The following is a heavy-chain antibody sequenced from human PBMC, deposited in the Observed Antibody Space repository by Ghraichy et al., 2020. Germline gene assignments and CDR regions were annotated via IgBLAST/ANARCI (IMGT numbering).Heavy chain of an antibody. V-gene: IGHV3-74*01. CDR1: GFTFSSFR. CDR3: ARDFSAIDSGVYHTRKLDY. Sequence: GGSLRLSCAASGFTFSSFRMHWVRQAPGKGLVWVSRINGDGITTTYADSVKGRFTISRDNAKNTLFLQMNSLRAADSAVYYCARDFSAIDSGVYHTRKLDYWGQGTLVTVSS. D-gene: IGHD2-15*01. CDR2: INGDGITT. J-gene: IGHJ4*02.